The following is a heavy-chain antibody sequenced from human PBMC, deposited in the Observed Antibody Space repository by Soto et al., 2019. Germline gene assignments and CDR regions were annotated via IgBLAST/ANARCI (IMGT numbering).Heavy chain of an antibody. D-gene: IGHD3-22*01. CDR1: GFTFSSYA. CDR3: AKISYDSSGYYSRGDY. CDR2: ISGSGGST. V-gene: IGHV3-23*01. Sequence: GGSLRLSCAASGFTFSSYAMSWVRQAPGKGLEWVSAISGSGGSTYYADSVKGRFTISRDNSKNTLYLQMNSLRAEDTAVYYCAKISYDSSGYYSRGDYWGQGTLVTVSS. J-gene: IGHJ4*02.